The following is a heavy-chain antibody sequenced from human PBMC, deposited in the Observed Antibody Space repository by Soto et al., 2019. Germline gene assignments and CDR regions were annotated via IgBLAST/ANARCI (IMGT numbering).Heavy chain of an antibody. D-gene: IGHD6-13*01. CDR2: ISGSGGST. CDR3: AKGIAAAGTGVKYYYYYGMDV. CDR1: GFTFSSYA. V-gene: IGHV3-23*01. J-gene: IGHJ6*02. Sequence: GGSLRLSCAASGFTFSSYAMSWVRQAPGKGLEWVSAISGSGGSTYYADSVKGRFTISRDNSKNTLYLQMNSLRAEDTAVYYCAKGIAAAGTGVKYYYYYGMDVWGQGTTVTVSS.